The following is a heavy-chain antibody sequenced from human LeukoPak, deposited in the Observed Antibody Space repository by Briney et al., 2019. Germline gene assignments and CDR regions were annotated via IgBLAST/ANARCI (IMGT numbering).Heavy chain of an antibody. D-gene: IGHD2-15*01. Sequence: GRSLRLSCAASGFTFSSYAMHWVRQAPGKGLEWVAVISYDGSNKYYADSVKGRFTISRDNSKNTLYLQMNSLRAEDTAVYYWARDSPHCSGGSRYDDPWGQGTLVTVSS. CDR3: ARDSPHCSGGSRYDDP. CDR1: GFTFSSYA. J-gene: IGHJ5*02. CDR2: ISYDGSNK. V-gene: IGHV3-30-3*01.